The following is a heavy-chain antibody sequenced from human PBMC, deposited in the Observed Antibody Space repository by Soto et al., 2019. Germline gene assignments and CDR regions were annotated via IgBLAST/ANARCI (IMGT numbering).Heavy chain of an antibody. CDR3: ARVDDYPAPPHIDY. CDR2: ISAYNGNT. Sequence: ASVKVSCKASGYTFTSYGISWVRQAPGQGLEWMGWISAYNGNTNYAQKLQGRVTMTTDTSTSTAYMELRSLRSDDTAVYYCARVDDYPAPPHIDYWCQGTLVTVSS. V-gene: IGHV1-18*01. D-gene: IGHD4-17*01. CDR1: GYTFTSYG. J-gene: IGHJ4*02.